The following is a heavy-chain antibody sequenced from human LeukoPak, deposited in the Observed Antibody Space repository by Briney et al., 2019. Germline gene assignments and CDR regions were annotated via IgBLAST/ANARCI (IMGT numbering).Heavy chain of an antibody. CDR3: ATTGYFDWLLS. Sequence: PSQTLSLTCTVSGGSISSGGYYWSWTRQHPGKGLEWIGYIYYSGSTYYNPSLKSRVTISVDTSKNQFSLKLSSVTAADTAVYYCATTGYFDWLLSWGQGTLVTVSS. D-gene: IGHD3-9*01. V-gene: IGHV4-31*03. J-gene: IGHJ4*02. CDR1: GGSISSGGYY. CDR2: IYYSGST.